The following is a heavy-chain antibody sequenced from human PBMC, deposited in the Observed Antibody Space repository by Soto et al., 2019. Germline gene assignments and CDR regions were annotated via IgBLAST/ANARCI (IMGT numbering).Heavy chain of an antibody. CDR2: IYYSGST. V-gene: IGHV4-59*01. D-gene: IGHD6-13*01. CDR1: GGSISSYY. J-gene: IGHJ4*02. Sequence: SETLSLTCTVSGGSISSYYWSWIRQPPGKGLEWIGYIYYSGSTNYNPSLKSRVTISVDTSKNQFSLKLSSVTAADTAVYYCATVNSSWSLDYWGQGTLVTVSS. CDR3: ATVNSSWSLDY.